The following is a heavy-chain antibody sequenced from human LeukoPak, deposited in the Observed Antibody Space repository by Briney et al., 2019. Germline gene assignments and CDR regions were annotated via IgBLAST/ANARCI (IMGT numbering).Heavy chain of an antibody. CDR3: ARDRYYYGSGSYSYFDY. CDR1: GGSISSYY. Sequence: PSETLSLTCTVSGGSISSYYWSWIRQPPGKGLEWIGYIYYSGSTNYNPSLKSRVTISVDTSKNQFSLKLSSVTAADTAVYHCARDRYYYGSGSYSYFDYWGQGTLVTVSS. V-gene: IGHV4-59*01. D-gene: IGHD3-10*01. CDR2: IYYSGST. J-gene: IGHJ4*02.